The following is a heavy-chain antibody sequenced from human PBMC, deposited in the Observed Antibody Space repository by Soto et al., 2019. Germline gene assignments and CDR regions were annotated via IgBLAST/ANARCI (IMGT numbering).Heavy chain of an antibody. V-gene: IGHV2-5*02. Sequence: QITLKESGPTLVKPTQTLTLTCTFSGFSLTTSGVGVGWIRQPPGKALEWLALVYWDDDKRYSPSLKSRLTXPXXTSKTQVVLTRTHMDPVDTATYTCARRLGGDYADYWGQGTLVTVSS. CDR3: ARRLGGDYADY. J-gene: IGHJ4*02. CDR2: VYWDDDK. CDR1: GFSLTTSGVG.